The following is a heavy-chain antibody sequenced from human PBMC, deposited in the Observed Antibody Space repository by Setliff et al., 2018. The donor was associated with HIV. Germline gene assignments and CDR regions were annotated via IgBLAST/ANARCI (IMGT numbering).Heavy chain of an antibody. Sequence: ASVKVSCKASGYTFSTYAMHWVRQAPGQRLEWMGWINAGNGKTKHSQKFQGRVTIMRDTSASTAYMELSSLRSEDTAVYYCAREQVGFGPPRGMDVWGQGTTVTVSS. D-gene: IGHD3-10*01. CDR1: GYTFSTYA. J-gene: IGHJ6*02. V-gene: IGHV1-3*01. CDR3: AREQVGFGPPRGMDV. CDR2: INAGNGKT.